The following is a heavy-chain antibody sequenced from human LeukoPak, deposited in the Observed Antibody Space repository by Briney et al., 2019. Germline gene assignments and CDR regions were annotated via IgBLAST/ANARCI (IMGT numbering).Heavy chain of an antibody. Sequence: GGSLRLSCAASGFTVSSNYMSWVRQAPGKGLEWVSVIYSGGSTYYADSVKGRFTISRDNSKNTLYLQMNSLRAEDTAVYYCARRYCSGGSCYEDYWGQGTLVTVSS. D-gene: IGHD2-15*01. CDR3: ARRYCSGGSCYEDY. CDR1: GFTVSSNY. V-gene: IGHV3-53*01. J-gene: IGHJ4*02. CDR2: IYSGGST.